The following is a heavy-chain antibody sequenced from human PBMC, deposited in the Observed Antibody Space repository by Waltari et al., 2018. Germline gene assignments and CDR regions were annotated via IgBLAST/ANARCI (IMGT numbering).Heavy chain of an antibody. CDR1: GYTFTEYY. D-gene: IGHD2-2*01. V-gene: IGHV1-2*02. J-gene: IGHJ6*02. Sequence: QVQLVQSGAEVKKPGASVKVSCKASGYTFTEYYIHWVRQAPGQGLEWMGWISPNSGDAKFGQRFQGRVTMTRDTSISTAYMELSRLTSDDTAVYYCARGSRYCTSTTCPSSAFDVWGQGTTVTVSS. CDR2: ISPNSGDA. CDR3: ARGSRYCTSTTCPSSAFDV.